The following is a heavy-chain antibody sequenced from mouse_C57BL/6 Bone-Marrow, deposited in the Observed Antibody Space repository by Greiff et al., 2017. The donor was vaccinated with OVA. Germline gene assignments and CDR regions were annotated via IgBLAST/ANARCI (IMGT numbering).Heavy chain of an antibody. CDR2: IRSKSNNYAT. J-gene: IGHJ4*01. V-gene: IGHV10-1*01. CDR1: GFSFNTYA. D-gene: IGHD1-1*01. CDR3: VRSTTVVAKGYAMDY. Sequence: EVQLQQSGGGLVQPKGSLKLSCAASGFSFNTYAMNWVRQAPGKGLEWVARIRSKSNNYATYYADSVKDRFTISRDDSESMLYLQMNNLKTEDTAMYYCVRSTTVVAKGYAMDYWGQGTSVTVSS.